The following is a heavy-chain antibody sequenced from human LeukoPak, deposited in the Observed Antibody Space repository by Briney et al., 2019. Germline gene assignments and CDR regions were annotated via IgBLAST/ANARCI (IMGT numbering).Heavy chain of an antibody. V-gene: IGHV1-18*01. J-gene: IGHJ4*02. Sequence: SSVTVSCKSSGYTFTCYVTTWVQPAPGQGLECLGLICAYNDNTNYAQKLQGRVTMTTDTSTSTAYMELRSLRSDDTAVYYCARVHYDILTGYSYFDYWGQGTLVTVSS. D-gene: IGHD3-9*01. CDR3: ARVHYDILTGYSYFDY. CDR1: GYTFTCYV. CDR2: ICAYNDNT.